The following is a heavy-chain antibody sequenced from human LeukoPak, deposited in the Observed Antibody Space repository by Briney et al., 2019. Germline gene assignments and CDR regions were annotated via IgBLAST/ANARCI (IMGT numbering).Heavy chain of an antibody. Sequence: GGSLRLSCAASRFTFSSYAMSWVRQAPGKGLEWVSSISAGGGGSYYANSVQGRFTISRDTSKNTLYLQMNSLRAEDTAVYYCAKGGRMVRGVIVTNYYFDYWGQGTLVTVSS. CDR2: ISAGGGGS. V-gene: IGHV3-23*01. D-gene: IGHD3-10*01. CDR3: AKGGRMVRGVIVTNYYFDY. J-gene: IGHJ4*02. CDR1: RFTFSSYA.